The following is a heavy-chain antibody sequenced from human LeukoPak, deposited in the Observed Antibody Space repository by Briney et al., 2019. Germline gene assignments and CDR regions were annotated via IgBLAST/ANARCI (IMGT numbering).Heavy chain of an antibody. D-gene: IGHD3-10*01. V-gene: IGHV4-59*08. Sequence: SETLSLTCTVSGGSISNYYWSWIRQTPGKGLEWIGYIHYSGRTQYNPSLKSRLTISVDTSMNQFSLKLSPVTAADTAVYYCARHFGSGTYPLDYWGQGTLVTVSS. CDR3: ARHFGSGTYPLDY. J-gene: IGHJ4*02. CDR1: GGSISNYY. CDR2: IHYSGRT.